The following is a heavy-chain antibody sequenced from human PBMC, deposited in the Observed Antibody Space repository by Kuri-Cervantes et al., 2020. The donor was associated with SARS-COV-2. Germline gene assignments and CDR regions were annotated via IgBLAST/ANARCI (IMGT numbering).Heavy chain of an antibody. J-gene: IGHJ6*02. V-gene: IGHV3-23*01. CDR2: ISGSGGST. CDR3: ARLNYYYYGMDV. D-gene: IGHD2-8*01. Sequence: GGSLRLSCAASGFTFSSYAMSWVRQAPGKGLEWVSAISGSGGSTYYADSVKGRFTLSRDNAKNMLFLQMNSLRAEDTAVYYCARLNYYYYGMDVWGQGTTVTVSS. CDR1: GFTFSSYA.